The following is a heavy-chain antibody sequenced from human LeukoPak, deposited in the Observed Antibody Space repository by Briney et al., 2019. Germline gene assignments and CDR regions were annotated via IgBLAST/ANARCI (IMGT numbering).Heavy chain of an antibody. D-gene: IGHD1-1*01. V-gene: IGHV3-7*01. J-gene: IGHJ3*02. Sequence: PGGSLRLSCAGSGFSFRRFWMTWVRQAPGRGLEWVGNINGDGDGKRYADSVKDRFTISRDNARSLLYLQIHSLRDEDTALYYCARDSSPDSATTYYDALDMWGQGRMVAVCS. CDR2: INGDGDGK. CDR1: GFSFRRFW. CDR3: ARDSSPDSATTYYDALDM.